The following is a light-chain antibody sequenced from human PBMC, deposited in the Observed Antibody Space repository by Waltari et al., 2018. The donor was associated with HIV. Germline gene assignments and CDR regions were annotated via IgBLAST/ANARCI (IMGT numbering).Light chain of an antibody. CDR2: DTS. Sequence: QAVVTQEPSLTVSPGGTVTLPCDSSPGPVTTYHYPYWFQQNPAQAPMTLIYDTSNRQSLTPALFSASLLGGKAALTLSGAQREDEADYYCVLSYDADWVFGGGTKLTVL. CDR3: VLSYDADWV. V-gene: IGLV7-46*01. J-gene: IGLJ3*02. CDR1: PGPVTTYHY.